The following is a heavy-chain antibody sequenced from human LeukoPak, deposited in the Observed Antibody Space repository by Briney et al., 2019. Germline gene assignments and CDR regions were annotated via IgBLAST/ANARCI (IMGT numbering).Heavy chain of an antibody. J-gene: IGHJ3*02. CDR3: ARAKAEDTMIVVDAFDI. CDR2: INPNSGGT. V-gene: IGHV1-2*02. D-gene: IGHD3-22*01. CDR1: GYTFTGYY. Sequence: ASVNVSCKASGYTFTGYYMHWVRQAPGQGLEWMGWINPNSGGTNFAQKFQCRVTMTRDTSISTASMELSRLRSDDTAVYYCARAKAEDTMIVVDAFDISSQGTMVTVSS.